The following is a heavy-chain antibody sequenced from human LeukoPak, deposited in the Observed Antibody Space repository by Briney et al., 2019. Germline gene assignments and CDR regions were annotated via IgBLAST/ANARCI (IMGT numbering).Heavy chain of an antibody. J-gene: IGHJ4*02. Sequence: GGSLRLSCSASGFNFSSHAMNWVRQAPGKGLEWISFISGSGRNTDYADSVKGRFAISRDNSKNTLYLQMNSLGAEDTAVYYCAKDVARCSGGSCHGVYFDYWGQGTLVTVSS. CDR2: ISGSGRNT. V-gene: IGHV3-23*01. CDR3: AKDVARCSGGSCHGVYFDY. CDR1: GFNFSSHA. D-gene: IGHD2-15*01.